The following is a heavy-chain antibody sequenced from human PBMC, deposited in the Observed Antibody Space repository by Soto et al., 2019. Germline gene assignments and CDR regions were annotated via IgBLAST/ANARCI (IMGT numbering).Heavy chain of an antibody. CDR3: VSSRRRPSCSGGNCYYWDY. Sequence: QITLKESGPTLVKPTQTLTLTCTFSGFSLSTSGVGVGWIRQSPGKAPEWLALIFWDGDRRYSPSLKTRLTITKDTSTNQVVLTMTYMEPVDTATYSYVSSRRRPSCSGGNCYYWDYWGQGTLVTVSS. D-gene: IGHD2-15*01. CDR1: GFSLSTSGVG. J-gene: IGHJ4*02. V-gene: IGHV2-5*02. CDR2: IFWDGDR.